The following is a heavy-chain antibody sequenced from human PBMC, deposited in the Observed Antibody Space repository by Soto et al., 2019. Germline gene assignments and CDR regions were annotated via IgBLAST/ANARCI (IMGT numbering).Heavy chain of an antibody. CDR3: SSDMRKYSFDS. V-gene: IGHV3-72*01. D-gene: IGHD3-16*01. CDR2: SRDKANSYST. Sequence: EVQLVESGGGLVQPGGSLRLSCVASGFTSSDYRMDWVRQAPGKGLEWVARSRDKANSYSTEYSASVRGRFTISRADSQTSLYLQMRGVKTEDTAVYNCSSDMRKYSFDSWGQGTLVTVSS. J-gene: IGHJ4*02. CDR1: GFTSSDYR.